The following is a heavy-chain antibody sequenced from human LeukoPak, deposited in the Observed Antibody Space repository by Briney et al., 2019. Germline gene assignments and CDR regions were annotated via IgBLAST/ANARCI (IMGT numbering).Heavy chain of an antibody. D-gene: IGHD2-21*02. CDR3: ARDCGGDCYFDYYYGMDV. CDR2: IIPIFGTA. CDR1: GGTFSSYA. Sequence: SVKVSCKASGGTFSSYAISWVRQAPGQGLEWMGGIIPIFGTANYAQKFQGRVTITTDESTSTAYMELSSLRSEDTAVYYCARDCGGDCYFDYYYGMDVWGQGTTVTVSS. J-gene: IGHJ6*02. V-gene: IGHV1-69*05.